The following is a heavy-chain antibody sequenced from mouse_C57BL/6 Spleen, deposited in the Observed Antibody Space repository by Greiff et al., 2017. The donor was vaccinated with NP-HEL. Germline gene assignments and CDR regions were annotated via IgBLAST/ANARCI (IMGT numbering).Heavy chain of an antibody. J-gene: IGHJ1*03. D-gene: IGHD1-3*01. CDR1: GYTFTDYY. V-gene: IGHV1-76*01. Sequence: QVQLQQSGAELVRPGASVKLSCKASGYTFTDYYINWVKQRPGQGLEWIARIYPGSGNTYYNEKFKGKATLTAEKSSSTAYMQLSSLTSEDSAVYFCARSIYRSSYFDVWGTGTTVTVSS. CDR2: IYPGSGNT. CDR3: ARSIYRSSYFDV.